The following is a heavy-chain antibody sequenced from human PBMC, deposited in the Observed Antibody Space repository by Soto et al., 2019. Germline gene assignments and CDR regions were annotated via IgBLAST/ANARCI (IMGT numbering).Heavy chain of an antibody. Sequence: GASVKVSCKASGYTFTSYAMHWVRQAPGQRLEWMGWINAGNGNTKYSQKFQGRVTITRDTSASTAYMELSSLRSEDTAVYYCARAGVQLWFSWFDPWGQGTLVTVSS. V-gene: IGHV1-3*01. J-gene: IGHJ5*02. CDR2: INAGNGNT. CDR1: GYTFTSYA. CDR3: ARAGVQLWFSWFDP. D-gene: IGHD5-18*01.